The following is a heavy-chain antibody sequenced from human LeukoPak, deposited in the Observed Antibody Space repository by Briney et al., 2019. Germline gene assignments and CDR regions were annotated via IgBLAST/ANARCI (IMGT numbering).Heavy chain of an antibody. CDR3: ARPNYYDSSIDY. J-gene: IGHJ4*02. CDR2: INHSGST. CDR1: GGSFSGYY. Sequence: SETLSLTCAVYGGSFSGYYWSWIRQPPGKGLEWIREINHSGSTNYNPSLKSRVTISVDTSKNQFSLKLSSVTAADTAVYYCARPNYYDSSIDYWGQGTLVTVSS. V-gene: IGHV4-34*01. D-gene: IGHD3-22*01.